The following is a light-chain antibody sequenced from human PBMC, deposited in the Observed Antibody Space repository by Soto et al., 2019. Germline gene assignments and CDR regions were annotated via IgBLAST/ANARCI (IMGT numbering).Light chain of an antibody. CDR3: QQTYTTPYT. CDR1: QNIIKY. J-gene: IGKJ2*01. CDR2: GAS. Sequence: DIQMTQSPSSLSASVGDRVTITCRTSQNIIKYLNWYQQKPGKAPKFLIYGASTLQTGVPSRFSGGGSGTDFTLTISSLQPEDFATYYCQQTYTTPYTFGQATTLDIK. V-gene: IGKV1-39*01.